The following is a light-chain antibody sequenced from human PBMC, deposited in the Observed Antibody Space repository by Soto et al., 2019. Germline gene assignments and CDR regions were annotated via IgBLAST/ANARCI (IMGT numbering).Light chain of an antibody. V-gene: IGKV1-17*01. Sequence: DIQKTQSPSSLAASVGDRVTITCRASQGIRNDLGWYQQKPGKATKRLIYDASSLHGGVPTRFSGSVSGTEFTLTISSLQPEDIATYYGLQYNAYPWTVGQGTKVDVK. CDR3: LQYNAYPWT. J-gene: IGKJ1*01. CDR1: QGIRND. CDR2: DAS.